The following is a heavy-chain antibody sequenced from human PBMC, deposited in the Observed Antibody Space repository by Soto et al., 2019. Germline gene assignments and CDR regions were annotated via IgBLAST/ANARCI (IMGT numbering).Heavy chain of an antibody. CDR3: ARGPTITTDF. CDR1: GVSMSRYS. D-gene: IGHD4-17*01. Sequence: SEILSLTCTISGVSMSRYSCHWLRQPPGKGLEWIGYMYYSGTTDYNPSLKSRASMSLDTSTNQFSLKLSSMTAADTAVYFCARGPTITTDFWGRGILVTVSS. CDR2: MYYSGTT. J-gene: IGHJ4*02. V-gene: IGHV4-59*01.